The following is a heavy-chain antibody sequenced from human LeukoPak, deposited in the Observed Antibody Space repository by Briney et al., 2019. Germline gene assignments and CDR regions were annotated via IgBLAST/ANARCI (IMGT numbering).Heavy chain of an antibody. CDR3: AKDAKRNYDFWDRFDY. CDR2: ISGSGGST. Sequence: SGGSLRLSCAASGFTFSTYAMSWVRQAPGKGLEWVSAISGSGGSTYYADSVKGRFTISRDNSKNTLYLQMNSLRAEDTALYYCAKDAKRNYDFWDRFDYWGQGTLVTVSP. V-gene: IGHV3-23*01. J-gene: IGHJ4*02. D-gene: IGHD3-3*01. CDR1: GFTFSTYA.